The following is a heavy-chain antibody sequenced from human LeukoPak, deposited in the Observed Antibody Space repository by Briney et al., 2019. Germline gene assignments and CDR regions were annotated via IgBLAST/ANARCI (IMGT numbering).Heavy chain of an antibody. J-gene: IGHJ2*01. Sequence: SGGSLRLSCAASGFTFSSYSMNWVRQAPGKGLEWVSSISSSSSYIYYADSVKGRFTISRDNAKNSLYLQMNSLRAEDTAVYYCARLGYCSSTSCFSFDLWGRGTLVTVSS. CDR2: ISSSSSYI. CDR3: ARLGYCSSTSCFSFDL. V-gene: IGHV3-21*01. D-gene: IGHD2-2*01. CDR1: GFTFSSYS.